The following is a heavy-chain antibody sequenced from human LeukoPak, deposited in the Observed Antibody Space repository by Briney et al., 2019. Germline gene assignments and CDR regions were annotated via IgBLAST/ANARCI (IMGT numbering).Heavy chain of an antibody. V-gene: IGHV4-38-2*02. CDR2: IDHRGNT. Sequence: SETLSLTCIVSGDSISSGNFWGWIRQPPGKGLDYIGNIDHRGNTYYSPSLKSRLTISVETSRNQFSLRLSSVTAADTAVYYCARGIAARLYAFDIWGQGTTVTVSS. D-gene: IGHD6-6*01. CDR3: ARGIAARLYAFDI. CDR1: GDSISSGNF. J-gene: IGHJ3*02.